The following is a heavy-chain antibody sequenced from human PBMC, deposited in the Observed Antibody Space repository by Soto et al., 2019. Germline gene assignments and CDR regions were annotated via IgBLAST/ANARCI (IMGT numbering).Heavy chain of an antibody. Sequence: SETLSLTCTVSGGSISSSSYYWGWIRQPPGKGLEWIGSIYYSGSTYYNPSLKSRVTISVDTSKNQFSLKLSSVTAADTAVYYCVVDPYYYGSGSYLVLDYWGQGTLVTSPQ. J-gene: IGHJ4*02. CDR1: GGSISSSSYY. CDR3: VVDPYYYGSGSYLVLDY. D-gene: IGHD3-10*01. CDR2: IYYSGST. V-gene: IGHV4-39*01.